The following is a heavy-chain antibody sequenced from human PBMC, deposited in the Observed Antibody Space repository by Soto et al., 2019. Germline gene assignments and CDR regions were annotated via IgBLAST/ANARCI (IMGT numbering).Heavy chain of an antibody. D-gene: IGHD7-27*01. CDR1: GDSVSSNSAA. CDR3: ARVRNWGMGTYYFDY. Sequence: KQSQTLSLTCAISGDSVSSNSAAWNWIRQSPSRGLEWLGRTYYRSKWYNDYAVSVKSRITINPDTSKNQFSLQLNSVTPEDTALYCCARVRNWGMGTYYFDYWGQGTLVTVSS. CDR2: TYYRSKWYN. V-gene: IGHV6-1*01. J-gene: IGHJ4*02.